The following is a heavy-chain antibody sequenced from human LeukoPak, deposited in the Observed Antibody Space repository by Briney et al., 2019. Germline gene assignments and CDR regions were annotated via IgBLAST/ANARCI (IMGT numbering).Heavy chain of an antibody. CDR2: TYYRSKLYN. CDR3: AREDTRTDAFDI. Sequence: SQTLSLTCAISGDILSSNSAAWNWIRQSPSRGLEWLGRTYYRSKLYNDYAVSVKSRITINPDTSKNQFSLQLNSVTPEDTAVYYCAREDTRTDAFDIWGQGTMVTVSS. D-gene: IGHD5-18*01. CDR1: GDILSSNSAA. J-gene: IGHJ3*02. V-gene: IGHV6-1*01.